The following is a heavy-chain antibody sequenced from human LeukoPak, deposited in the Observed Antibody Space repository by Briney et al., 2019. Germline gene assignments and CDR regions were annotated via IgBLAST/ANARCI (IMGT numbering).Heavy chain of an antibody. J-gene: IGHJ6*03. D-gene: IGHD1-26*01. Sequence: GGSLRLSCAASGFTFSGYWMNWVRQAPGKGLEWVANIKQDGSEKYYVDSVKGRFTISRDNAKNSLYLQMDSLRVEDTAVYYCARDPYSGSYGPYYYYYMDVWGKGTTVTISS. CDR1: GFTFSGYW. CDR3: ARDPYSGSYGPYYYYYMDV. V-gene: IGHV3-7*01. CDR2: IKQDGSEK.